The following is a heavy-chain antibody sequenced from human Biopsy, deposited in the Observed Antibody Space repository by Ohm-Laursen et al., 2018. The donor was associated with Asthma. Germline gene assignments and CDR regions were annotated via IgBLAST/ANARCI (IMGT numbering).Heavy chain of an antibody. CDR2: IKHDGTEK. CDR3: ARTFHFWSPYHAEHYQL. J-gene: IGHJ1*01. Sequence: SLRLSCAASGFTFTYYSINWVRQAPGKGLEWVANIKHDGTEKNHVDSLKGRFTISRDNAKNSLYLQMNSLRAEDTAVYYCARTFHFWSPYHAEHYQLWGQGTLVTVSS. V-gene: IGHV3-7*01. CDR1: GFTFTYYS. D-gene: IGHD3-3*02.